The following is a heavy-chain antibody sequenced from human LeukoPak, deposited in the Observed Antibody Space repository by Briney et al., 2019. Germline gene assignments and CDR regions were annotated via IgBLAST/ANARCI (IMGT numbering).Heavy chain of an antibody. CDR1: GGSISSYY. V-gene: IGHV4-59*01. CDR3: ARASLGSSWYVGR. D-gene: IGHD6-13*01. CDR2: IYYSGST. J-gene: IGHJ4*02. Sequence: PSETLSLTCTVSGGSISSYYWSWIRQPPGKGLEWIGYIYYSGSTNYNPSLKSRVTISVDTSKNQFSLKLSSVTAADTAVYYCARASLGSSWYVGRWGQGTLVIVSS.